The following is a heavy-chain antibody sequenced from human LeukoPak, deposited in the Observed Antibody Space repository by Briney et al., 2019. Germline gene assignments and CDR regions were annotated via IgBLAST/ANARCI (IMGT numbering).Heavy chain of an antibody. CDR1: GFTFSNYA. CDR3: ARIRGGSFALDY. V-gene: IGHV3-30*04. D-gene: IGHD1-26*01. J-gene: IGHJ4*02. CDR2: ISYDGSNQ. Sequence: GGSLRLSCAASGFTFSNYAMHWVRQPPGKGLEWVAFISYDGSNQYYADSVKGRFTISRDKSKNTLYLQTNSLRPEDTAVYYCARIRGGSFALDYWGQGTLVTVSS.